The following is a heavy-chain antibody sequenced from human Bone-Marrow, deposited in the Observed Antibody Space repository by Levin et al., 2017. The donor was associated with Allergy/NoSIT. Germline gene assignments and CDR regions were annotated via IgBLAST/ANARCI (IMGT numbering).Heavy chain of an antibody. J-gene: IGHJ4*02. D-gene: IGHD2-2*01. CDR1: GYSFTSYW. CDR2: IYPGDSDT. V-gene: IGHV5-51*01. CDR3: ARQSSQLPPYTDY. Sequence: ASVKVSCKGSGYSFTSYWIGWVRQMPGKGLEWMGIIYPGDSDTRYSPSFQGQVTISADKSISTAYLQWSSLKASDTAMYYCARQSSQLPPYTDYWGQGTLVTVSS.